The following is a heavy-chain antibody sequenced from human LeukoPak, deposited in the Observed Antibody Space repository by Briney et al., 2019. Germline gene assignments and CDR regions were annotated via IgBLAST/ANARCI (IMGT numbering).Heavy chain of an antibody. CDR1: GGSISSGGYS. D-gene: IGHD5-12*01. Sequence: PSQTLSLTCAVSGGSISSGGYSWSWIRQPPGKGLEWIGYIYHSGSTYYNPSLKSRVTISVDRSKNQFSLKLSSVTAADTAVYYCERLWGYNAYAPYAMDVWGQGTTVTVSS. V-gene: IGHV4-30-2*01. J-gene: IGHJ6*02. CDR2: IYHSGST. CDR3: ERLWGYNAYAPYAMDV.